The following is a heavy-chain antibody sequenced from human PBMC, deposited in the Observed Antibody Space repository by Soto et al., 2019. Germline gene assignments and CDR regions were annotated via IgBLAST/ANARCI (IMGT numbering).Heavy chain of an antibody. CDR3: ARAVAGYSYGYFSLYYYGMDV. CDR2: IYYSGST. V-gene: IGHV4-61*01. Sequence: QVQLQESGPGLVKPSETLSLTCTVSGGSVSSGSYYWSWIRQPPGKGLEWIGYIYYSGSTNYNPSLKSRVTIAVDTSKNQCSLKLSSVTAADTAVYYCARAVAGYSYGYFSLYYYGMDVWGQGTTVTVSS. D-gene: IGHD5-18*01. CDR1: GGSVSSGSYY. J-gene: IGHJ6*02.